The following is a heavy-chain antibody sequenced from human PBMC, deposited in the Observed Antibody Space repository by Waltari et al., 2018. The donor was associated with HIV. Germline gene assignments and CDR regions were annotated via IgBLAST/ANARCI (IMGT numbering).Heavy chain of an antibody. CDR2: IYTSGST. Sequence: QVQLQESGPGLVKPSQTLSLTCTVSGGSISSGSYYWSWIRQPAGKGLEWIGGIYTSGSTNYNPSLKSRVTISVDTSKSQFARKLSSVTAADTAVYYCARSEIGIAAAGTPGYWGQGTLVTVSS. V-gene: IGHV4-61*02. CDR3: ARSEIGIAAAGTPGY. CDR1: GGSISSGSYY. J-gene: IGHJ4*02. D-gene: IGHD6-13*01.